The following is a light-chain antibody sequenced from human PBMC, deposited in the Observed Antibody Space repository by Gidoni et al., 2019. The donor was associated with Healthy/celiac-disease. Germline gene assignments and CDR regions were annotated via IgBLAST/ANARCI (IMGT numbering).Light chain of an antibody. CDR3: QQYDNLPRT. CDR1: QDMSNY. V-gene: IGKV1-33*01. J-gene: IGKJ4*01. CDR2: DAS. Sequence: DIQMTPSPSSLSASVGERVTITCQASQDMSNYLNWYQQKPGKAPKLLIYDASNLETGVPARFSGSGSGTDFTFTISSLQPEDIATYYCQQYDNLPRTFGGGTKVEIK.